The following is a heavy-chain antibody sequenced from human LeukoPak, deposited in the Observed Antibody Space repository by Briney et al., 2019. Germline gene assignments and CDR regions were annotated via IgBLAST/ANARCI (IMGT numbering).Heavy chain of an antibody. D-gene: IGHD6-6*01. CDR2: IYHSGST. J-gene: IGHJ3*02. V-gene: IGHV4-30-2*01. CDR1: GGSISSGGYS. CDR3: ARTSIAARRANAFDI. Sequence: SQTLSLTCAVSGGSISSGGYSWSWIRQPPGKGLEWIGYIYHSGSTYYNPSLKSRVTISVDRSKNQFSLKLSSVTAADTTVYYCARTSIAARRANAFDIWGQGTMVTVSS.